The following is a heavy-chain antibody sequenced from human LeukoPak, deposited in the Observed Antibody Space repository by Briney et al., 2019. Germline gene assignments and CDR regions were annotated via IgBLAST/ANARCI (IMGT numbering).Heavy chain of an antibody. CDR3: ARVTPYYYYMDV. D-gene: IGHD5-18*01. CDR1: GFTFSSYS. J-gene: IGHJ6*03. V-gene: IGHV3-21*01. CDR2: ISSSSSYI. Sequence: TGGSLRLSCAASGFTFSSYSMNWVRQAPGKGLEWVSSISSSSSYIYYADSVKGRFTISRDNAKNSLYLQMNSLRAEDTAVYYCARVTPYYYYMDVWGKGTTVTVSS.